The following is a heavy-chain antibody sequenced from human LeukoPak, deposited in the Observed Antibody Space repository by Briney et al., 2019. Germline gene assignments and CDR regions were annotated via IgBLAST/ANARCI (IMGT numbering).Heavy chain of an antibody. D-gene: IGHD6-19*01. V-gene: IGHV3-23*01. CDR1: GFTFNNYA. J-gene: IGHJ4*02. CDR2: ISGSGDSA. Sequence: GGSLRLSCAASGFTFNNYAMNRVRQAPGKGLEWASAISGSGDSAYYADSVKGRFTISRDNSKNTLYLQMNSLRAEDTAVYYCTSRSGRYTWGQGTLVTVSS. CDR3: TSRSGRYT.